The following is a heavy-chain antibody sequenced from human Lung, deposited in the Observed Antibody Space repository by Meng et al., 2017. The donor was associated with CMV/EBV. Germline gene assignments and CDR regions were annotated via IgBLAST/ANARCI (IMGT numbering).Heavy chain of an antibody. Sequence: GGSLRLSCAASGFTFSSYDMNWVRQAPGKALEWVAVISIDGSSKFYADSMKGQFTISRDNSKNTLFLQVNSLRPEDTAVYYCTRRADYFDYWGPGTLVTVSS. V-gene: IGHV3-30*04. CDR1: GFTFSSYD. D-gene: IGHD6-25*01. CDR2: ISIDGSSK. J-gene: IGHJ4*02. CDR3: TRRADYFDY.